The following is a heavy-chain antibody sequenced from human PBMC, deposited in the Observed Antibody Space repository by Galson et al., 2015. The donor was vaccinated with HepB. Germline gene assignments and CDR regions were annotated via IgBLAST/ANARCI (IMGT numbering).Heavy chain of an antibody. J-gene: IGHJ6*02. Sequence: SVKVSCKASGGTFSSYAISWVRQAPGQGLEWMGGIIPIFGTANYAQKFQGRVTTTADESTSTAYMELSSLRSEDTAVYYCARGGSPYYYYGMDVWGQGTTVTVSS. V-gene: IGHV1-69*13. D-gene: IGHD3-10*01. CDR3: ARGGSPYYYYGMDV. CDR2: IIPIFGTA. CDR1: GGTFSSYA.